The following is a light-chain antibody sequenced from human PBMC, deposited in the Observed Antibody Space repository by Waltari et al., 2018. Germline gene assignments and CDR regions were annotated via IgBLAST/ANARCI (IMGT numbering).Light chain of an antibody. V-gene: IGKV1-39*01. J-gene: IGKJ2*01. Sequence: DIQMTQSPSSLSASVGDNVTITCRASRNINIYLNWYQQRPGKAPYVLIYTSSNLQSGVPSRFAAGGSGTDCTLTVSSLQPEDFATYYCQQSYTTPYTFGQGTKLQIK. CDR2: TSS. CDR3: QQSYTTPYT. CDR1: RNINIY.